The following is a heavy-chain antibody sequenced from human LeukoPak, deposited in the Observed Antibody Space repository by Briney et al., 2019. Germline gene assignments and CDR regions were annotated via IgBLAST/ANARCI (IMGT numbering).Heavy chain of an antibody. D-gene: IGHD2-21*01. CDR1: GGSISSSYYY. CDR3: ARGFDYYFDY. Sequence: SETLSLTCTVSGGSISSSYYYWGWIRQPPGKGLEWIAEINHRGRTNYNPSLKSRVTISVDTSKNHFSLKLSSVTAADTAVYYCARGFDYYFDYWGQGTLVTVSS. V-gene: IGHV4-39*02. CDR2: INHRGRT. J-gene: IGHJ4*02.